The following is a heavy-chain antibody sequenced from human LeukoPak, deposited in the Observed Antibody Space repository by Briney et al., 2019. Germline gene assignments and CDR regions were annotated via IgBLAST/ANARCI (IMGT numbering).Heavy chain of an antibody. J-gene: IGHJ4*02. D-gene: IGHD5-24*01. Sequence: SETLSLTCAVYGGSFSGYYWSWIRQPPGKGLEWIGEINHSGSTNYNPSLKSRVTISVDTSKNQFSLKLSSVTAADTAVYYCARLDGDGYNYDYWGQGTLVTVSS. CDR3: ARLDGDGYNYDY. CDR1: GGSFSGYY. CDR2: INHSGST. V-gene: IGHV4-34*01.